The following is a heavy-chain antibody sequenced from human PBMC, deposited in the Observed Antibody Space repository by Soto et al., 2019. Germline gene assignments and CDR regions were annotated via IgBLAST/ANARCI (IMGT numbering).Heavy chain of an antibody. CDR3: AKDLITMIVVVIRGFDY. CDR2: ISGSGGST. D-gene: IGHD3-22*01. CDR1: GFTFSSYA. J-gene: IGHJ4*02. V-gene: IGHV3-23*01. Sequence: GGSLRLSCAASGFTFSSYAMSWVRQSPGKGLEWVSAISGSGGSTYYADSVKGRFTISRDNSKNTLYLQMNSLRAEDTAVYYCAKDLITMIVVVIRGFDYWGQGTLVTVSS.